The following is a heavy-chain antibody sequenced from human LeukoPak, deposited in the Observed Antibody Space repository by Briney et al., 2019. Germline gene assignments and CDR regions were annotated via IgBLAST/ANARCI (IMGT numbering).Heavy chain of an antibody. CDR1: GYTFTSYY. CDR3: AREDYGDFLFDY. Sequence: ASVKVSCKASGYTFTSYYMHWVRQVPGQGLEWMGIVNPSGGSTSYAQKFQGRVTMTRDTSTSTVYMELSSLRSEDTAVYYCAREDYGDFLFDYWGQGTLVTVSS. D-gene: IGHD4-17*01. J-gene: IGHJ4*02. CDR2: VNPSGGST. V-gene: IGHV1-46*01.